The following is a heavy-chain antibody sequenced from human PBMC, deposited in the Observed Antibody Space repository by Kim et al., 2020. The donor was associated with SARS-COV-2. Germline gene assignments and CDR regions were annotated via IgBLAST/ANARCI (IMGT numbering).Heavy chain of an antibody. Sequence: ADSVQGRLHTSRDNSKNKPYLQMNSLRAEDKAIYYCAKDWIVPVRWFDPWGQGTLVTVSS. D-gene: IGHD2-2*01. CDR3: AKDWIVPVRWFDP. V-gene: IGHV3-23*01. J-gene: IGHJ5*02.